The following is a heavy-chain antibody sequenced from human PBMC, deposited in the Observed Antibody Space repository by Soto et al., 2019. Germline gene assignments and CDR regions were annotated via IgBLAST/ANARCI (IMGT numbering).Heavy chain of an antibody. J-gene: IGHJ5*02. D-gene: IGHD3-10*01. CDR2: INHSGST. V-gene: IGHV4-34*01. CDR1: GGSFSGYY. Sequence: SETLSLTCAVYGGSFSGYYWSWIRQPPGKGLEWIGEINHSGSTNYNPSLKSRVTISVDTSKNQVSLKLTSVTAADTAVYYCARCISIVRVVFSAGNWFDPWGQGTLVTVSS. CDR3: ARCISIVRVVFSAGNWFDP.